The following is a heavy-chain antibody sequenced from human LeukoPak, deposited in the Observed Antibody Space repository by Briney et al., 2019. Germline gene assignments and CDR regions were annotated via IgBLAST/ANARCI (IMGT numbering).Heavy chain of an antibody. J-gene: IGHJ3*02. Sequence: PSETLSLTCAVSGGSISSSNWWSWVRQPPGKGLEWIGEIYHGGSTNYNPSLKSRVTISVDKSKNQFSLKLSSVPAADTAVYYCARRSGYYDSSGSYAFDIWGQGTMVTVSS. CDR2: IYHGGST. D-gene: IGHD3-22*01. CDR3: ARRSGYYDSSGSYAFDI. V-gene: IGHV4-4*02. CDR1: GGSISSSNW.